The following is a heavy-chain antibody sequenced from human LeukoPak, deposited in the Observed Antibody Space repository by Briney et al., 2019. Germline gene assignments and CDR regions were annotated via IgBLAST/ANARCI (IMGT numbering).Heavy chain of an antibody. Sequence: QPGGSLRLSCAGSGFPFSSFEMNWVRQAPGKGLEWVSYISSSGTTIYYADSVKGRFTTSRDNAKSSLYLQMNSLRAEDTAVYYCAKTLVASPGNTGGPWGQGTLVTVSS. CDR1: GFPFSSFE. J-gene: IGHJ5*02. V-gene: IGHV3-48*03. CDR3: AKTLVASPGNTGGP. CDR2: ISSSGTTI. D-gene: IGHD6-6*01.